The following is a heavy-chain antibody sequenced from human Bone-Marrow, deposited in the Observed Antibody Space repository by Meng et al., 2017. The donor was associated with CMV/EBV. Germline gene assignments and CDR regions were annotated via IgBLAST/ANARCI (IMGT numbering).Heavy chain of an antibody. J-gene: IGHJ5*02. CDR3: VAWNPRRGYTYGDSKGWFDP. CDR1: GFTFNTYT. D-gene: IGHD5-18*01. Sequence: GGSLRLSCAPSGFTFNTYTIHWVRQPTGKGLEWVSAIGTAGDTYYPDSVKGRFTISRENAKNSLYLQMNSLTAGDTAVYYCVAWNPRRGYTYGDSKGWFDPWGQGTLVTVSS. V-gene: IGHV3-13*01. CDR2: IGTAGDT.